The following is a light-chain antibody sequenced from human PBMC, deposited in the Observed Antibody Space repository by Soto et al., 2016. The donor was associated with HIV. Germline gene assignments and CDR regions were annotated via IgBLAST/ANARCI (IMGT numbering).Light chain of an antibody. CDR2: AAS. J-gene: IGKJ2*01. V-gene: IGKV1-12*01. CDR3: QQANSFPPP. CDR1: QGISNW. Sequence: DIQMTQSPSSVSASVGDRVTITCRASQGISNWLAWYQQKPGKAPKLLIYAASSLQSGVPSRFSGSGSGTDFTLTISNLQPEDFATYFCQQANSFPPPFGQGYQAGDQT.